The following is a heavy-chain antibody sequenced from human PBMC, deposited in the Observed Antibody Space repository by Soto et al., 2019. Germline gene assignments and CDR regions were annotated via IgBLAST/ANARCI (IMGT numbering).Heavy chain of an antibody. V-gene: IGHV4-4*07. CDR2: IYRSGST. J-gene: IGHJ5*02. CDR3: ARDSQIWFDP. CDR1: GGSISGHY. Sequence: PSETLSLTCTVSGGSISGHYWSWIRQPAGKGLEWIGRIYRSGSTNFNPSLKSRVTMSVDTSKNQFSLKLSSVTVADTAVYYCARDSQIWFDPWGQGTLVTVSS.